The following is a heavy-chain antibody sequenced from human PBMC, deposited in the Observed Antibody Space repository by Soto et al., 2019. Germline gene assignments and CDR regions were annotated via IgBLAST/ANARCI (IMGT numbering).Heavy chain of an antibody. J-gene: IGHJ6*02. D-gene: IGHD1-20*01. CDR1: GDSVSSNSAA. CDR3: ARDGVTGTYYCYYGMDV. CDR2: TYYRSKWYN. V-gene: IGHV6-1*01. Sequence: SQTLSLTCPISGDSVSSNSAAWNWIRQSPSRGLEWLGRTYYRSKWYNDYAVSVKSRITINPDTSKNQFSLQLNSVTPEDTAVYYCARDGVTGTYYCYYGMDVWGQGTTVTVSS.